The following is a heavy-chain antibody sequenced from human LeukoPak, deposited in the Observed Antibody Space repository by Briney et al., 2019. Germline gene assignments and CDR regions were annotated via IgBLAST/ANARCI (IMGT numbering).Heavy chain of an antibody. V-gene: IGHV4-4*02. D-gene: IGHD3-22*01. J-gene: IGHJ3*01. Sequence: SETLSLTCDVSGASISATDWWTWVRLPPGKGLEWIGEVSHSETTNYSPSLKGRVRLSVDRATNQVSLRLTSVTAADTALYYCARELRYDNSDSGAFWGQGTVVTVSS. CDR2: VSHSETT. CDR1: GASISATDW. CDR3: ARELRYDNSDSGAF.